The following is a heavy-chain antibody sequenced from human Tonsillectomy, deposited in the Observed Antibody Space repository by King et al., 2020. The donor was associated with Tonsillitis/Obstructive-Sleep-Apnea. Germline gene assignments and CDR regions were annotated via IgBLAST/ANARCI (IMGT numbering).Heavy chain of an antibody. Sequence: QLVQSGGGVVQPGRSLRLSCVGSGFTLNNYTLQWVRQAPGRGLEWVAVISHDGSKKYFTDSVKGRFTISRDNSKNKVYLQMNSLGAEDTAVYYCARDQEQQLVPGFFDYWGQGTLVTVSS. CDR3: ARDQEQQLVPGFFDY. J-gene: IGHJ4*02. CDR1: GFTLNNYT. V-gene: IGHV3-30*04. D-gene: IGHD6-13*01. CDR2: ISHDGSKK.